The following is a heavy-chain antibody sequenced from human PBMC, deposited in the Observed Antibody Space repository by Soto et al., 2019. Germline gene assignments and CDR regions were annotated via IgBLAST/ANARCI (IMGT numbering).Heavy chain of an antibody. J-gene: IGHJ4*02. D-gene: IGHD6-13*01. CDR2: IYSGGST. CDR3: ASGPSSSWYREDS. Sequence: HPGGSLRLSCAASGFTVSSNYMSWVRQAPGKGLEWVSVIYSGGSTYYADSVKGRFTISRDNSKNTLYLQMNSLRAEDTAVYYCASGPSSSWYREDSWGQGTLVTVSS. V-gene: IGHV3-53*01. CDR1: GFTVSSNY.